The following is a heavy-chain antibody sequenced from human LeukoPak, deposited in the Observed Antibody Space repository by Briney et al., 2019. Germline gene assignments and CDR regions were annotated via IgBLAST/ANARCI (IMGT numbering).Heavy chain of an antibody. CDR2: INPNSGGT. D-gene: IGHD6-19*01. CDR3: ARGAVAANYFDY. V-gene: IGHV1-2*02. CDR1: GYTFTGYY. Sequence: ASVKVSCTASGYTFTGYYMHWVRQAPGQGLEWMGWINPNSGGTNYAQKFQGRVTMTRDTSISTAYMELSRLRSDDTAVYYCARGAVAANYFDYWGQGTLVTVSS. J-gene: IGHJ4*02.